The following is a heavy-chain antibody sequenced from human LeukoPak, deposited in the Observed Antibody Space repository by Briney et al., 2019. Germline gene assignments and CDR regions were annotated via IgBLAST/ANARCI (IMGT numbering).Heavy chain of an antibody. CDR1: GFTFDDYA. CDR2: ISWNSGSI. Sequence: GRSLRLSCAASGFTFDDYAMHWVRQAPGKGLEWVSGISWNSGSIGYADSVKGRFTISRDNAKNSLYLQMNSLRAEDTALYYCAKVSAITMVRGEYYFDYWGQGTLVTVSS. J-gene: IGHJ4*02. CDR3: AKVSAITMVRGEYYFDY. V-gene: IGHV3-9*01. D-gene: IGHD3-10*01.